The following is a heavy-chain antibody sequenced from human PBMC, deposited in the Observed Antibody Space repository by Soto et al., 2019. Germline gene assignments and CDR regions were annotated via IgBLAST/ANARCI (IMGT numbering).Heavy chain of an antibody. CDR2: INAANGNT. V-gene: IGHV1-3*01. Sequence: ASVNVSCKASGYTFTLYAMHCVRQAPVQRLELMGWINAANGNTKSSQKFQGRVTFTRDTSASTGYMELSTLNSADTAVYYCARDKRRDYAFWSRYSQGFDSWGQGTTVTVSS. J-gene: IGHJ4*02. CDR1: GYTFTLYA. CDR3: ARDKRRDYAFWSRYSQGFDS. D-gene: IGHD3-3*01.